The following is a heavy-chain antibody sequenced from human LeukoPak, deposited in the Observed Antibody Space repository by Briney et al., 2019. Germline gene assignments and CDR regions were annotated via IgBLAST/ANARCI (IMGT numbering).Heavy chain of an antibody. CDR1: GYTFTSYD. CDR3: ARLIGIRRFWGSYCYYMDV. D-gene: IGHD3-16*01. Sequence: ASVKVSCKASGYTFTSYDINWVRQATGQGLEWMGWMNPNSGNTGYAQKFQGRVTITRNTSISTAYMELSSLRSEDTAVYYCARLIGIRRFWGSYCYYMDVWGKGTTVTVSS. V-gene: IGHV1-8*03. CDR2: MNPNSGNT. J-gene: IGHJ6*03.